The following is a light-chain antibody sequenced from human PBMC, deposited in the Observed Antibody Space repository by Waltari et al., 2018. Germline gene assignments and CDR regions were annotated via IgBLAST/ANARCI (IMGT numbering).Light chain of an antibody. CDR1: SSDVGGHNY. CDR2: EVS. V-gene: IGLV2-8*01. Sequence: QSALTQPPSASGSPGQSVTISCTGTSSDVGGHNYVSWYQQHPGKAPKLMINEVSKRPPGVPDRFSGSKSGNTASLTVSGLQAEDEADYYCSSYAGSNNVVFGGGTKLTVL. J-gene: IGLJ2*01. CDR3: SSYAGSNNVV.